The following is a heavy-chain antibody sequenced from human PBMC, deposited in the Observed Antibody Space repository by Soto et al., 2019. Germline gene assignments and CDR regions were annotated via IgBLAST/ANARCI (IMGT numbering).Heavy chain of an antibody. CDR2: VSGSGGPT. V-gene: IGHV3-23*01. D-gene: IGHD6-6*01. J-gene: IGHJ4*02. Sequence: PGGSLRLSCVAYGFTFSNYGMYWVRQAPGKGPEWVSGVSGSGGPTFYTDSVKGRFTISRDNSKNTLYLHMDSLRAEDTAVYYCAIRGYTSSSYFDCWGRGTLVTVSS. CDR1: GFTFSNYG. CDR3: AIRGYTSSSYFDC.